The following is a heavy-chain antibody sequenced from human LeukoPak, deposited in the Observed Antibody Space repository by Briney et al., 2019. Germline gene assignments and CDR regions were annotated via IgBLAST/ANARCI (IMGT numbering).Heavy chain of an antibody. Sequence: GGSLRLSCAASGFTFSSYGMHWVRQAPGKGLEWVAVIWYDGSNKYYADSVKGRFTISRDNSKNTLYLQMNSLRAEDTAVYYCARDWEYYDSSGYYTLPDYWGQGTLVTVSS. D-gene: IGHD3-22*01. CDR3: ARDWEYYDSSGYYTLPDY. CDR2: IWYDGSNK. V-gene: IGHV3-33*01. J-gene: IGHJ4*02. CDR1: GFTFSSYG.